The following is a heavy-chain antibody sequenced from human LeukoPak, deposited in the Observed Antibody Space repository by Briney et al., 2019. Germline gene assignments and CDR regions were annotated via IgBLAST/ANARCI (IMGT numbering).Heavy chain of an antibody. J-gene: IGHJ6*03. CDR2: IKQDGSEK. CDR3: AKGRGWEASYYYYYMDV. CDR1: GFTFSSYW. D-gene: IGHD1-26*01. Sequence: GGSLRLSCAASGFTFSSYWMNWVRQAPGKGLEWVANIKQDGSEKDYVDSVKGRFTISRDNSKSTLYLQMNSLRAEDTAVYYCAKGRGWEASYYYYYMDVWGKGTTVTISS. V-gene: IGHV3-7*01.